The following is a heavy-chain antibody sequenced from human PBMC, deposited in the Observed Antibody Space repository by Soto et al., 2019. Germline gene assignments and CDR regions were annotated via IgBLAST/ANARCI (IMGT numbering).Heavy chain of an antibody. CDR3: TTLGSHYYYYTSDV. Sequence: EAQLGESGGGLVTPGGSLRLSCEASGFTFSNAWMNWVRQAPGKGLEWVGLIKMKSEGATTHYAAPVNGRFTISRDDSNKILYLQMSSLKTEDTAVYYCTTLGSHYYYYTSDVWGQGTTVAVSS. J-gene: IGHJ6*02. V-gene: IGHV3-15*07. CDR1: GFTFSNAW. CDR2: IKMKSEGATT.